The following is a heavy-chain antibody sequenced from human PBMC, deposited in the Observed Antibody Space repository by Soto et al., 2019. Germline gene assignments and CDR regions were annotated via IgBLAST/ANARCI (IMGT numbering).Heavy chain of an antibody. V-gene: IGHV3-13*01. J-gene: IGHJ4*02. D-gene: IGHD1-20*01. CDR1: GFTFSSYD. CDR2: IGTAGDT. Sequence: GGSLRLSCAASGFTFSSYDMHWVRQATGKGLEWVSAIGTAGDTYYPGSVKGRFTISRENAKNSLYLQMNSLRAGDTAVYYCARVMLSDNWNDAGGFDYWGQGTLVTVSS. CDR3: ARVMLSDNWNDAGGFDY.